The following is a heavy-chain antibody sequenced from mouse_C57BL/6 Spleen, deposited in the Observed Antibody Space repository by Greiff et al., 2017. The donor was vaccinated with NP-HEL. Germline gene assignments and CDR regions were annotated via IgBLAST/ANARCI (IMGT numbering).Heavy chain of an antibody. CDR3: ARRGYYGLYYFDY. V-gene: IGHV1-54*01. CDR1: GYAFTNYL. D-gene: IGHD1-2*01. J-gene: IGHJ2*01. CDR2: INPGSGGT. Sequence: QVQLKQSGAELVRPGTSVKVSCKASGYAFTNYLIEWVKQRPGQGLEWIGVINPGSGGTNYNEKFKGKATLTADKSSSTAYMQLSSLTSEDSAVYFCARRGYYGLYYFDYWGQGTTLTVSS.